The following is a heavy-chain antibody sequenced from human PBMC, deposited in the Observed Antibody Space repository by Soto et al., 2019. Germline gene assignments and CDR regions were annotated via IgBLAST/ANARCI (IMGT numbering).Heavy chain of an antibody. D-gene: IGHD3-9*01. J-gene: IGHJ6*02. CDR2: IYPGDSET. CDR1: GYTFTNYW. CDR3: AASIFYYGMDV. V-gene: IGHV5-51*01. Sequence: GESLKISCKGSGYTFTNYWIGWLRQMPEKGLEWMGIIYPGDSETKYNPSFQGQVTISADKSITTTYLQWSSLKASDTAIYYCAASIFYYGMDVWGQGTTVTVSS.